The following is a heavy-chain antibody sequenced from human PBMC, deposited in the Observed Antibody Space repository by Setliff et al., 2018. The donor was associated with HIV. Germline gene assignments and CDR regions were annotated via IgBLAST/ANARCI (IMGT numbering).Heavy chain of an antibody. D-gene: IGHD2-2*01. Sequence: SETLSLTCDVSDYSISSAHNWAWIRQAPGRGLEWIGSLHHSGNTHYKPSLKSRVSIFLDTSKKQLSLKLRSVTAADTAVYYCAREGGYCGSIPCFGFGYWGQGTLVTVTS. CDR2: LHHSGNT. J-gene: IGHJ4*01. CDR1: DYSISSAHN. V-gene: IGHV4-38-2*02. CDR3: AREGGYCGSIPCFGFGY.